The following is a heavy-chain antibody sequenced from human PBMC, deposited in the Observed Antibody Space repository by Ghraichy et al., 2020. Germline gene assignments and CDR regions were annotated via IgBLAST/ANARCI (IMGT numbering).Heavy chain of an antibody. V-gene: IGHV4-34*01. D-gene: IGHD2-2*01. J-gene: IGHJ4*02. CDR2: INHSGST. CDR1: GGSFSGYY. Sequence: SETLSLTCAVYGGSFSGYYWSWIRQPPGKGLEWIGEINHSGSTNYNPSLKSRVTISVDTSKNQFSLKLSSVTAADTAVYYCASHKTRGLRGVPAALGPPRNSYYFDYWGQGTLVTVSS. CDR3: ASHKTRGLRGVPAALGPPRNSYYFDY.